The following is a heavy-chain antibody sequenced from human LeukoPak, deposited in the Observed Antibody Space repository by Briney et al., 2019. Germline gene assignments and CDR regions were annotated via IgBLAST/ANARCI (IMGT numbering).Heavy chain of an antibody. CDR2: ISTDGRTK. D-gene: IGHD3-16*01. CDR3: ARDMLLGRPDYMDV. J-gene: IGHJ6*03. CDR1: GFSFSTYD. Sequence: GGSLRLSCLASGFSFSTYDIHWVRQAPGKGLEWVAVISTDGRTKFYTDSVKGRFTIYRDNSMDTLYLQMNSLRPEATAVYYCARDMLLGRPDYMDVWGKGTTATVSS. V-gene: IGHV3-30*04.